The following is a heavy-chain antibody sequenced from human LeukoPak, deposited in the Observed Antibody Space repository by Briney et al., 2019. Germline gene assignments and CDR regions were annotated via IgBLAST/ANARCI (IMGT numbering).Heavy chain of an antibody. CDR3: ARGYDSSGYGHYFDY. Sequence: PGGSLRLSCAASGFTFSDYYMSWIRQAPGKGLEWVSYISSSGSTIYYADSVKGRFTISRDNSKNTLYLQMNSLRAEDTAVYYCARGYDSSGYGHYFDYWGQGTLVTVSS. CDR2: ISSSGSTI. CDR1: GFTFSDYY. D-gene: IGHD3-22*01. V-gene: IGHV3-11*04. J-gene: IGHJ4*02.